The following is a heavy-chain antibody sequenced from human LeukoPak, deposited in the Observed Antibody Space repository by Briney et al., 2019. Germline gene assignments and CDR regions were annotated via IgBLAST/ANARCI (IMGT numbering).Heavy chain of an antibody. Sequence: GGSLRLSCAASGFTFSSYGMHWVRQAPGKGLEWVTVISYDGSNKYYADSVKGRFTISRDNSKNTLNLQMNSLRAEDTAVYYCAKARCTGGSCFSDFFDHWGQGTLATVSS. CDR3: AKARCTGGSCFSDFFDH. D-gene: IGHD2-15*01. J-gene: IGHJ4*02. CDR1: GFTFSSYG. V-gene: IGHV3-30*19. CDR2: ISYDGSNK.